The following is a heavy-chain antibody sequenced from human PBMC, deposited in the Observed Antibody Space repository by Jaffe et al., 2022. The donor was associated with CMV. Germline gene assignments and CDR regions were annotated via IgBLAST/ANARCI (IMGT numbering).Heavy chain of an antibody. D-gene: IGHD3-22*01. Sequence: EVQLVESGGGLVKPGGSLRLSCTASGFTFRNAWMSWVRQAPGKGLEWVGQIKSKVDGGTTDYDAPVKGRFTISRDDSTDRLYLQMNGLKTEDAGLYYCTTDRMRRYDGSGYYFFDNWGQGTLVTVSS. V-gene: IGHV3-15*01. CDR1: GFTFRNAW. CDR2: IKSKVDGGTT. J-gene: IGHJ4*02. CDR3: TTDRMRRYDGSGYYFFDN.